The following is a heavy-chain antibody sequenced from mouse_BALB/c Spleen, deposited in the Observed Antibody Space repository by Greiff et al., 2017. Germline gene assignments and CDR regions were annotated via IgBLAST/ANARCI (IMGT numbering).Heavy chain of an antibody. V-gene: IGHV5-4*02. J-gene: IGHJ2*01. CDR2: ISDGGSYT. CDR3: ARGEYGNSFDY. Sequence: EVKLVESGGGLVKPGGSLKLSCAASGFTFSDYYMYWVRQTPEKRLEWVATISDGGSYTYYPDSVKGRFTISRDNAKNNLYLQMSSLKSEDTAMYYCARGEYGNSFDYWGQGTTLTVSS. CDR1: GFTFSDYY. D-gene: IGHD2-10*02.